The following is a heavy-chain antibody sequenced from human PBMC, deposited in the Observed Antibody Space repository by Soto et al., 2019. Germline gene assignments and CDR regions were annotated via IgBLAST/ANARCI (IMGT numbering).Heavy chain of an antibody. J-gene: IGHJ6*02. CDR2: IIPIFGTA. Sequence: SVKVSCKASGGTFSSYAISWVRQAPGQGLEWMGGIIPIFGTANYAQKFQGRVTITADESTSTAYMELSSLRSEDTAVYYCARDRDYGGNSRGYYYSYGMDVWGQGTMVTVSS. D-gene: IGHD2-21*02. CDR3: ARDRDYGGNSRGYYYSYGMDV. CDR1: GGTFSSYA. V-gene: IGHV1-69*13.